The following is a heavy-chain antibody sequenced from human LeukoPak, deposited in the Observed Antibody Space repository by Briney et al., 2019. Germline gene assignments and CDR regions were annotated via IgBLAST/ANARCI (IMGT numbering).Heavy chain of an antibody. D-gene: IGHD1-26*01. CDR1: GFTFSDYY. J-gene: IGHJ3*02. V-gene: IGHV3-11*01. CDR3: AWGLLGATNAFDI. Sequence: GGSLRLSCAASGFTFSDYYMSWIRQAPGKGLERVSYITRSGSTIYYADSVKGRFTISRDNAKNSMYLQMNSLRAEDTAVYYCAWGLLGATNAFDIWGQGTMVTVSS. CDR2: ITRSGSTI.